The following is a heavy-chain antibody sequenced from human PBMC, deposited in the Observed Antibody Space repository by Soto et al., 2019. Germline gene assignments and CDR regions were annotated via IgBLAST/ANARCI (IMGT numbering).Heavy chain of an antibody. CDR1: GGTFSSYT. J-gene: IGHJ4*02. CDR2: IIPILGIA. Sequence: GASVKVSCKASGGTFSSYTISWVRQAPGQGLEWMGRIIPILGIANYAQKFQGRVTITADKSTSTAYMELSSLRSEDTAVYYCASDYYDSSGSLDYWGQGTLVTVPQ. D-gene: IGHD3-22*01. CDR3: ASDYYDSSGSLDY. V-gene: IGHV1-69*02.